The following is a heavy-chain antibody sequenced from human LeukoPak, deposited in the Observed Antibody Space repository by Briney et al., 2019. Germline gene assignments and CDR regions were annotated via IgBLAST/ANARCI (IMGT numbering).Heavy chain of an antibody. V-gene: IGHV4-4*07. CDR2: IYSSGTA. J-gene: IGHJ4*02. CDR3: ARDTGYFGSGGFDQ. Sequence: KPSETLSLTCTVSGGSISGYYRSWIRQPAEKGLDCIGRIYSSGTANYNPSLKSRVTMSVDTSKNQVSLKLTSVTAADTAVYYCARDTGYFGSGGFDQWGQGTLVTVSS. D-gene: IGHD3-10*01. CDR1: GGSISGYY.